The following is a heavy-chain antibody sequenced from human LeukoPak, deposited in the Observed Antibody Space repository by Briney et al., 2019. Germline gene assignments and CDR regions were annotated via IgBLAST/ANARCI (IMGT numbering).Heavy chain of an antibody. D-gene: IGHD4-23*01. CDR3: AQDYGGNIPLRY. CDR2: IIPIFGTA. V-gene: IGHV1-69*13. Sequence: SVKVSCKASGGTFSSYAISWVRQAPGQGLEWMGGIIPIFGTANYAQKFQGRVTITADEPTSTAYMELSSLRSEDTAVYYCAQDYGGNIPLRYWGQGTLVTVSS. CDR1: GGTFSSYA. J-gene: IGHJ4*02.